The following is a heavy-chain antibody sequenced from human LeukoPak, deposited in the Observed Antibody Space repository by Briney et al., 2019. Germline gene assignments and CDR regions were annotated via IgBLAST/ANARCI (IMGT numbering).Heavy chain of an antibody. CDR2: INHSGGI. D-gene: IGHD2-15*01. CDR3: ARRSYEGGYCSGGRCYSNSWFDP. CDR1: GGSFSSYY. V-gene: IGHV4-34*01. J-gene: IGHJ5*02. Sequence: PSETLSLTCAVYGGSFSSYYWSWIRHPPGKGLVWRVEINHSGGINYNPFLTSRVTIAVDTSQNQFSLMLSSVTAADTAVYYCARRSYEGGYCSGGRCYSNSWFDPWGQGTLVTVSS.